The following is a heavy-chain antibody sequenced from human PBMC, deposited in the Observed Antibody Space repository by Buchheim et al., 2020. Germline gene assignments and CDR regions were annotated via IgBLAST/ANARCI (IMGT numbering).Heavy chain of an antibody. V-gene: IGHV3-23*01. CDR1: GFTFSSYA. Sequence: EVQLLESGGGLVQPGGSLRLSCAASGFTFSSYAMSWVRQAPGKGLEWVSAISGSGGSTYYADSVKGRFTISRDNSKNKLYLQMNSLRAEDTAVYYCAKEPGYYDILTGYYLGNWFDPWGQGTL. D-gene: IGHD3-9*01. CDR3: AKEPGYYDILTGYYLGNWFDP. CDR2: ISGSGGST. J-gene: IGHJ5*02.